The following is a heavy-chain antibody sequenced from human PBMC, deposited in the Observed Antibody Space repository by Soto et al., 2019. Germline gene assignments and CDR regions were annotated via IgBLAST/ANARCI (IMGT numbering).Heavy chain of an antibody. V-gene: IGHV1-69*10. CDR1: GGTFSSYA. Sequence: ASVKISCKASGGTFSSYAISWVRHAPGQGLEWMRGIIPILGIANYAQKFQGRVTITADKSTSTAYMELSSLRSEDTAVYYCARAGGEAARYYYYYGMDVWGQGTTVTVSS. D-gene: IGHD6-6*01. CDR3: ARAGGEAARYYYYYGMDV. J-gene: IGHJ6*02. CDR2: IIPILGIA.